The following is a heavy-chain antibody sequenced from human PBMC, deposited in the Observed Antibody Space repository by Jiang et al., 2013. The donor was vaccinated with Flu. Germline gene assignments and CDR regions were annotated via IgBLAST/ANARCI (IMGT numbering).Heavy chain of an antibody. Sequence: QTLSLTCAISGDSISDNSAAWNWIRQSPSRGLEWLGRTYYRSKWYNDYAVSVKSRITINPDTSKNQFSLQLNSVTPEDTAVYYCARGSDYYGSGSWQNFDYWGQGTPVTVSS. CDR2: TYYRSKWYN. D-gene: IGHD3-10*01. V-gene: IGHV6-1*01. CDR3: ARGSDYYGSGSWQNFDY. CDR1: GDSISDNSAA. J-gene: IGHJ4*02.